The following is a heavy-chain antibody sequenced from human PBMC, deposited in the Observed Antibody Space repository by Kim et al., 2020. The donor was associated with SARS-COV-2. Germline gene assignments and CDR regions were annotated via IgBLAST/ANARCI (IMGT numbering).Heavy chain of an antibody. V-gene: IGHV3-9*01. CDR3: AQALCWTYYYDSSGYTVGGMDV. J-gene: IGHJ6*01. CDR1: GFTFDDYA. Sequence: GGSLRLSCAASGFTFDDYAMHWVRQAPGKGLEWVSGISWNSGSMAYADAVKGRFTISRANAKNSLYLQMNSLRAEDTALYYCAQALCWTYYYDSSGYTVGGMDVWGQETTVTVSS. D-gene: IGHD3-22*01. CDR2: ISWNSGSM.